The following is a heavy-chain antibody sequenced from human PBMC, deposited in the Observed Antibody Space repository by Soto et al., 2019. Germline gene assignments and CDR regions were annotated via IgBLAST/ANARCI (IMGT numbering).Heavy chain of an antibody. CDR2: VSNSGGTT. CDR3: TKLVESGTWY. CDR1: GFTFSTYA. V-gene: IGHV3-23*01. J-gene: IGHJ4*02. D-gene: IGHD2-15*01. Sequence: EVQLLESGGGVVQPGGSLRLSCAASGFTFSTYAMTWVRQAPGKGLEWVSSVSNSGGTTYYADSVRGRFTISRDNSKNTLYLQMNSLRADDTAVYYCTKLVESGTWYWGQGTLVTVSS.